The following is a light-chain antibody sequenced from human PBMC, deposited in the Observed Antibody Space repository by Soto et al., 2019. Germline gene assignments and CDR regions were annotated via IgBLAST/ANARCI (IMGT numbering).Light chain of an antibody. CDR3: SSYRGSSTPV. V-gene: IGLV2-14*03. J-gene: IGLJ2*01. Sequence: QSALTQPASVSGSPGQSITISCTGTSTDVGSYNFVSWYQQHPGNAPKLVIFDVTNRPSEVSDRFSGSKSGNTASLTISGLQFEDEAVYYCSSYRGSSTPVFGGGTKLTVL. CDR2: DVT. CDR1: STDVGSYNF.